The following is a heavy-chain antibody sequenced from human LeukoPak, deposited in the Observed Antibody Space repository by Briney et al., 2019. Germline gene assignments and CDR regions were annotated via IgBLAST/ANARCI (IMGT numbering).Heavy chain of an antibody. Sequence: GASVKVSCPASGYSFTGYYMLWVRQAPGQGLDWMERINPNSCGTNYAQKFQGRVTITRDTSISTAYMELSRLSSVDPVVYFCVTATLYRANPSGAFYIWGQGPMVTVSS. CDR3: VTATLYRANPSGAFYI. CDR1: GYSFTGYY. D-gene: IGHD4/OR15-4a*01. J-gene: IGHJ3*02. V-gene: IGHV1-2*01. CDR2: INPNSCGT.